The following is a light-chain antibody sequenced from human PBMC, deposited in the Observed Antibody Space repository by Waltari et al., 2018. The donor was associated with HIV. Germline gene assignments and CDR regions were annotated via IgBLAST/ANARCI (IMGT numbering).Light chain of an antibody. V-gene: IGLV2-14*03. CDR3: ASFTSGRLNV. Sequence: QSALTPPPPVSGSPGQPIPTPSTGTSRHFGAYEYVPWYQQHPGKVPKLLIYDVYNRPSRISNRFSGSKSGNTASLTISGLQAEDEAAYYCASFTSGRLNVFGTGTKVTVL. CDR1: SRHFGAYEY. J-gene: IGLJ1*01. CDR2: DVY.